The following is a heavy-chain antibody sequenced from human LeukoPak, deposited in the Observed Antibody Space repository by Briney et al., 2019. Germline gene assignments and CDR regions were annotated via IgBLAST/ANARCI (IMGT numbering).Heavy chain of an antibody. CDR2: INPSSGDT. V-gene: IGHV1-2*02. Sequence: ASVKVSCKTSGYTFTGYYIHWVRQAPGQGLEWMGWINPSSGDTNYAQKFQGRVSMTGDTSISTAYMELSRLRSDDTATYFCAKGRILWFGEPSDFDYWGQGTLVTVSS. J-gene: IGHJ4*02. CDR1: GYTFTGYY. CDR3: AKGRILWFGEPSDFDY. D-gene: IGHD3-10*01.